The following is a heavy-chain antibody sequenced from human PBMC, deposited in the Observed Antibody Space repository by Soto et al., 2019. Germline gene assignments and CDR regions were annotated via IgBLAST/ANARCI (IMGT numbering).Heavy chain of an antibody. CDR1: GYTFTGYY. CDR2: INPNSGGT. D-gene: IGHD3-3*01. V-gene: IGHV1-2*04. Sequence: QVQLVQSGAEVKKPGASVKVSCKASGYTFTGYYMHWVRQAPGQGLEWMGWINPNSGGTNYAQKCQGWVTMPRDTSISTAYMELSSLRSDDTAVYYCARDVMYYDFWSGYYTGIRFDYWGQGTLVTVSS. CDR3: ARDVMYYDFWSGYYTGIRFDY. J-gene: IGHJ4*02.